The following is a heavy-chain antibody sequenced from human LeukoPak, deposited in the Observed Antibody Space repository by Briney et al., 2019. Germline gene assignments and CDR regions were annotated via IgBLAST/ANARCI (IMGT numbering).Heavy chain of an antibody. CDR2: IIPIFGTA. CDR1: GGTFSSYA. D-gene: IGHD6-13*01. CDR3: ARELLAGAAAGMGPFDY. V-gene: IGHV1-69*13. J-gene: IGHJ4*02. Sequence: SVEVSCKASGGTFSSYAISWVRQAPGQGLEWMGGIIPIFGTANYAQKFQGRVTITADESTSTAYMELSSLRSEDTAVYYCARELLAGAAAGMGPFDYWGQGTLVTVSS.